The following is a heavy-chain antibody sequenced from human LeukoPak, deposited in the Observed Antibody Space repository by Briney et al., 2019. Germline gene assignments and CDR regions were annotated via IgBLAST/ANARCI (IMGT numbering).Heavy chain of an antibody. D-gene: IGHD6-13*01. CDR3: ARALKAAGADLGFDY. V-gene: IGHV3-23*01. CDR2: ISGSGGST. J-gene: IGHJ4*02. CDR1: GFTFSTYA. Sequence: GGSLRLSCAASGFTFSTYAMTWVRQAPGKGLEWVSAISGSGGSTYYADSVKGRFTISRDNSKNTLYLQMNSLRAEDTAVYYCARALKAAGADLGFDYWGQGTLVTVSS.